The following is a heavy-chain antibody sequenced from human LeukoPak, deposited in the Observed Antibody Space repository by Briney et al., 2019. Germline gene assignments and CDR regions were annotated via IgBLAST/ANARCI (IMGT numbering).Heavy chain of an antibody. J-gene: IGHJ4*02. D-gene: IGHD5-18*01. Sequence: GVLRLSCAASGFTFSDYYMSWIRQAPGNGLEWVSYISSSGSTIYYADSVKGRFTISRDNAKNSLYLQMNSLRAEDTAVYYCARDSGYSYGWFFPLGYWGQGTLVTVSS. CDR3: ARDSGYSYGWFFPLGY. V-gene: IGHV3-11*01. CDR1: GFTFSDYY. CDR2: ISSSGSTI.